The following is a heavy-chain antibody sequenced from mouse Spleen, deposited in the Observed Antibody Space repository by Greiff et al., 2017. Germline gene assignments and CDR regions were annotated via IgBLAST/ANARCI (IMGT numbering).Heavy chain of an antibody. V-gene: IGHV1-64*01. J-gene: IGHJ1*01. Sequence: QVQLQQPGAEPVKPGASVKLSCKASGYTFTNFWIHWVKQRPGQGLDWIGMIHPISGSTNYNEKFKSKATLTVDKSSSTAYMQLSSLTSEDSAVYYCARRGYSDVWYFDVWGAGTTVTVSS. CDR1: GYTFTNFW. CDR3: ARRGYSDVWYFDV. D-gene: IGHD2-12*01. CDR2: IHPISGST.